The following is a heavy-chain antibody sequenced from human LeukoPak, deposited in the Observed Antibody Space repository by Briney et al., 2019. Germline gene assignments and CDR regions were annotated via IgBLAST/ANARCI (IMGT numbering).Heavy chain of an antibody. D-gene: IGHD4-17*01. J-gene: IGHJ6*02. V-gene: IGHV3-21*01. CDR1: GFTFSSYW. Sequence: KPGGSLRLSCAASGFTFSSYWMSWARQAPGKGLEWVSSISSSSSYIYYADSVKGRFTISRDNAKNSLYLQMNSLRAEDTAVYYCARFDYAVYYYGMDVWGQGTTVTVSS. CDR3: ARFDYAVYYYGMDV. CDR2: ISSSSSYI.